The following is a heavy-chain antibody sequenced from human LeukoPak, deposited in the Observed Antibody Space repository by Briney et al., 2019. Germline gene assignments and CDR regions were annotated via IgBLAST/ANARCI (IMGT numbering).Heavy chain of an antibody. CDR2: INHSGST. Sequence: SETLSLTCAVYGGSFSGYYWSWIRQPPGKGLEWIGEINHSGSTNYNPSLKSRVTISVDTSKNQFSLKLSSVTTADTAVYYCARDPMTTVTTSNYWGQGTLVTASS. CDR3: ARDPMTTVTTSNY. CDR1: GGSFSGYY. D-gene: IGHD4-17*01. J-gene: IGHJ4*02. V-gene: IGHV4-34*01.